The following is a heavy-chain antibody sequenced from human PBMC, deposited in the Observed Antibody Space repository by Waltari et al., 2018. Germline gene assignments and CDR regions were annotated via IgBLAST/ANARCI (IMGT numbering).Heavy chain of an antibody. CDR2: IDSSGTKI. V-gene: IGHV3-48*03. CDR1: GFTLSSYE. Sequence: ELQLVQSGGGIVQPGGSLRLSCVASGFTLSSYEVNWIRPPPGKGLEWVSYIDSSGTKISYADSVKGRFTISRDNARNSVSLLVNSLTAEDTAVYFCARENYYASCFDIWGQGTTVTVSS. D-gene: IGHD3-10*01. J-gene: IGHJ6*02. CDR3: ARENYYASCFDI.